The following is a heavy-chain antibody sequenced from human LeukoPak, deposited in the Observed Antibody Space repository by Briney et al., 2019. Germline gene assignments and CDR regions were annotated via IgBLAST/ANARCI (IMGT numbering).Heavy chain of an antibody. J-gene: IGHJ4*02. CDR3: ARVNSYGSQFDY. D-gene: IGHD5-18*01. CDR2: IYNSGTT. Sequence: SETLSLTCAVSGGSIRNSSFYWGWIRQPPGKGLEWIASIYNSGTTYYNPSIKSRITIFVDTSKNQVSLKLSSVTAADTAVYYCARVNSYGSQFDYWGQGTLVTVSS. CDR1: GGSIRNSSFY. V-gene: IGHV4-39*07.